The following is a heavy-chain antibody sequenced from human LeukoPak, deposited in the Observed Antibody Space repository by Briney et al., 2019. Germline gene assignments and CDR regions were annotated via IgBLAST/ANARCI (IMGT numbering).Heavy chain of an antibody. CDR1: GGSISSGDYY. V-gene: IGHV4-30-4*01. CDR3: ASDYGGNPEYFQH. Sequence: SETLSLTCTVSGGSISSGDYYWSWIRQPPGKGLEWNVYIYYSGSTYYNPSLKSRVTISVDTSKNQFSLKLSSVTAADTAVYYCASDYGGNPEYFQHWGQGTLVTVSS. D-gene: IGHD4-23*01. J-gene: IGHJ1*01. CDR2: IYYSGST.